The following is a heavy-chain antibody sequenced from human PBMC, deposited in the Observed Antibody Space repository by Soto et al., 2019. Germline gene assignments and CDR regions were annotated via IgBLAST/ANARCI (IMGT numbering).Heavy chain of an antibody. CDR2: IWYHESNR. V-gene: IGHV3-33*06. CDR3: AKDPAYSFHY. Sequence: GGSLRLSCAASGFTFSSSGMHWVRQAPGKWLEWVAVIWYHESNRNYSDSVKGRFTISRDNSESTMYLQMNSLRAEDTAVYYCAKDPAYSFHYWGQGXLVTVYS. J-gene: IGHJ4*02. CDR1: GFTFSSSG.